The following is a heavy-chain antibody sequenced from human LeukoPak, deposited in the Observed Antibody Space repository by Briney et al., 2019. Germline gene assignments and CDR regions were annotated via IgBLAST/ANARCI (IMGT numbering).Heavy chain of an antibody. D-gene: IGHD6-6*01. J-gene: IGHJ4*02. CDR2: IYYSGST. V-gene: IGHV4-59*08. CDR1: GGSISSYY. Sequence: SETLSLTCTVSGGSISSYYWSWIRQPPGKGLEWIGYIYYSGSTNYNPSLKSRVTISVDTSKNQFSLKLSSVTAADTAVYYCARHLGIAARPVDYWGQGTLVTVSS. CDR3: ARHLGIAARPVDY.